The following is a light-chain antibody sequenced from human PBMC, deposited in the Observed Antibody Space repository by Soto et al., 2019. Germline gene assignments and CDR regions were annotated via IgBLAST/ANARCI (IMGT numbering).Light chain of an antibody. J-gene: IGLJ1*01. CDR3: CSYAGSMTFV. V-gene: IGLV2-23*02. Sequence: QSALTQPASVSGSPGQSITISCTGSSSDVGRNNLVSWYQHHPGNAPKLIIYEVNKRPSGISDRFSGSKSGNTASLTISGLQAEDETDYYCCSYAGSMTFVCGTGTKVTVL. CDR2: EVN. CDR1: SSDVGRNNL.